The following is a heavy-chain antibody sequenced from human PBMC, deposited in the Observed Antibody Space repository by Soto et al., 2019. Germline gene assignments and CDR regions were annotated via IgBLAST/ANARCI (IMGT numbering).Heavy chain of an antibody. D-gene: IGHD3-10*01. J-gene: IGHJ5*02. CDR1: GGTFSSYA. CDR2: IIPNFGTA. CDR3: ARDLAHYYCSGLDDRFEP. Sequence: QVQLVQSGAEVKKPGSSVKVSCKASGGTFSSYAISWVRQAPGQGLEWMGGIIPNFGTANYAQKFQGRVTITADESTSRSYRELCRPRSADTVGYFGARDLAHYYCSGLDDRFEPWGQGTLVMVSS. V-gene: IGHV1-69*01.